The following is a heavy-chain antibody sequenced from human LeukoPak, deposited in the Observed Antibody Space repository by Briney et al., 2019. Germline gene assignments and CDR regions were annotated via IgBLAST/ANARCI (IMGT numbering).Heavy chain of an antibody. Sequence: SETLSLTCAVYGGSFSGYYWSWIRQPPGKGLEWIGEINHSGSTNYNPSLKSRVTISVDTSKNQFSLKLSSVTAADTAVYYCARDKILHHYYDSSGPDAFDIWGQGTMVTVSS. CDR2: INHSGST. CDR3: ARDKILHHYYDSSGPDAFDI. V-gene: IGHV4-34*01. D-gene: IGHD3-22*01. CDR1: GGSFSGYY. J-gene: IGHJ3*02.